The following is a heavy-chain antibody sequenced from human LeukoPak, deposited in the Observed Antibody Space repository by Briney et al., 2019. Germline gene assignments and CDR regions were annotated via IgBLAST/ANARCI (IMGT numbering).Heavy chain of an antibody. CDR3: AKDKITMIVVASNLGLDY. CDR1: GFTFSSYS. D-gene: IGHD3-22*01. V-gene: IGHV3-21*01. Sequence: GGSLRLSCAASGFTFSSYSMNWVRQAPGKGLEWVSSISSSSSYIYYADSVKGRFTISRDNAKNSLYLQMNSLRAEDTAVYYCAKDKITMIVVASNLGLDYWGQGTLVTVSS. CDR2: ISSSSSYI. J-gene: IGHJ4*02.